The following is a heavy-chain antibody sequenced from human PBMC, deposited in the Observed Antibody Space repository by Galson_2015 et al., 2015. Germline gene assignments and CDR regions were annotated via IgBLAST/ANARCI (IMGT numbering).Heavy chain of an antibody. CDR1: GFTFSSYW. V-gene: IGHV3-7*04. D-gene: IGHD3-3*01. J-gene: IGHJ4*02. CDR2: IKQDGSEK. Sequence: SLRLSCAASGFTFSSYWMSWVRQAPGKGLEWVANIKQDGSEKYYVDSVKGRFTISRDNAKNSLYLQMNSLRAEDTAVYYCARPYYDFWSGYLNYWGQGTLVTVSS. CDR3: ARPYYDFWSGYLNY.